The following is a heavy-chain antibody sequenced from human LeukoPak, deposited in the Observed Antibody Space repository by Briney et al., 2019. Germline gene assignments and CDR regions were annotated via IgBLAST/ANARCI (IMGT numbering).Heavy chain of an antibody. J-gene: IGHJ4*02. V-gene: IGHV1-18*01. D-gene: IGHD5-24*01. CDR1: GYTFTSYG. Sequence: ASVTVSCKASGYTFTSYGISWVRQAPGQGLEWMGWISAYNGNTNYAQKLQGRVTMTTDTSTSTAYMELRSLRSDDTAVYYCARTFAMATIQGPLGYWGQGTLVTVSS. CDR3: ARTFAMATIQGPLGY. CDR2: ISAYNGNT.